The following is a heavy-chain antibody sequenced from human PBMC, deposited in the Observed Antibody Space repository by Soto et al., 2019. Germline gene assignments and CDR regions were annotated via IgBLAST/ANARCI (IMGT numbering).Heavy chain of an antibody. J-gene: IGHJ6*03. V-gene: IGHV3-30*18. CDR3: AKDNGSSSGAGYYYYYMDV. D-gene: IGHD6-6*01. Sequence: QVQLVESGGGVVQPGRSLRLSCAASGFTFSSYGMHWVRQAPGKGLEWVAVISYDGSNKYYADSVKGRFTISRDNSKNTLYLQMNSLIAEDTAVYYCAKDNGSSSGAGYYYYYMDVWGKGTTVTVSS. CDR2: ISYDGSNK. CDR1: GFTFSSYG.